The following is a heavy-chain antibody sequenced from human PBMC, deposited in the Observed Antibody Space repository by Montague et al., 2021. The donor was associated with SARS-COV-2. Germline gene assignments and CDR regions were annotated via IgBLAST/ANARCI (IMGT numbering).Heavy chain of an antibody. CDR2: INHRGTT. CDR1: GGSFSGSF. V-gene: IGHV4-34*01. D-gene: IGHD3-22*01. J-gene: IGHJ3*02. Sequence: SETLSLTCAVYGGSFSGSFWTWIRQPPGKGLEWLGEINHRGTTKXNPSVERRVLMSVDTSKNQFALRLTSVTVADTAVYYCAKTGGFSEIFADYDNPRDVPVGHRQKDVQPPRRAFDIWGQGQLVTVSS. CDR3: AKTGGFSEIFADYDNPRDVPVGHRQKDVQPPRRAFDI.